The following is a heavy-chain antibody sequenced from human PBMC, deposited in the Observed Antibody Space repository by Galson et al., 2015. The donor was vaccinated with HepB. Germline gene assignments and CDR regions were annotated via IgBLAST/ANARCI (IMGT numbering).Heavy chain of an antibody. V-gene: IGHV3-66*02. CDR3: ARDQVAGGSTSLYYYYGMDV. D-gene: IGHD2-2*01. CDR1: GFTVSSNY. Sequence: SLRLSCAASGFTVSSNYMSWVRQAPGKGLEWVSVIYSGGSAYYADSVKGRFTISRDNSKNTLYLQMNSLSAEDTAVYYCARDQVAGGSTSLYYYYGMDVWGQGTTGTVS. J-gene: IGHJ6*02. CDR2: IYSGGSA.